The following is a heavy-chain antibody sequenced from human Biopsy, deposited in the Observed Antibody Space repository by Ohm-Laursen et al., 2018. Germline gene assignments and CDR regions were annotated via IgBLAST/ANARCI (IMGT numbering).Heavy chain of an antibody. V-gene: IGHV3-48*03. CDR3: ARPPWGHAYGYYNGMDV. CDR2: ISSSGGTV. D-gene: IGHD3-10*01. Sequence: SLRLSCAASGFTFSSYEMNWVRQAPGKGLEWVSYISSSGGTVYYEDSVKGRFTVSRDNAKNSLYLQMDRLRAEDTAVYYCARPPWGHAYGYYNGMDVWGQGTTVIVSS. J-gene: IGHJ6*02. CDR1: GFTFSSYE.